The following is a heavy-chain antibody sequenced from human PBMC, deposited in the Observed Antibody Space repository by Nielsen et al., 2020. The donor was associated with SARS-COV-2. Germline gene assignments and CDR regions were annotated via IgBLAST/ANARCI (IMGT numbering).Heavy chain of an antibody. J-gene: IGHJ4*02. CDR3: ARVGVQLLSRGALDF. CDR2: INPSGGST. CDR1: GYTFTSYY. V-gene: IGHV1-46*01. Sequence: ASVKVSCKASGYTFTSYYMHWVRQAPGQGLEWMGIINPSGGSTSYAQKFQGRVTMTRDTSTSTVYMELTSLSYDDTAFYYCARVGVQLLSRGALDFWGQGTLVTVSS. D-gene: IGHD5-24*01.